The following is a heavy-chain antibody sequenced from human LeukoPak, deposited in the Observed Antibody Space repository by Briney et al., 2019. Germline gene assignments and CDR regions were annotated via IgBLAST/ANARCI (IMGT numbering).Heavy chain of an antibody. CDR3: TSRHYGDYVVDN. V-gene: IGHV3-73*01. CDR2: IRSKAHRYAT. CDR1: GFTFNGSA. Sequence: TGGSLRLSCATSGFTFNGSALHWVRQASGQGLEWVGRIRSKAHRYATAHAASVKGRFTVSRDDSKNMAYLQMNSLKTEDTAIYYCTSRHYGDYVVDNWGQGTLVTVSS. J-gene: IGHJ4*02. D-gene: IGHD4-17*01.